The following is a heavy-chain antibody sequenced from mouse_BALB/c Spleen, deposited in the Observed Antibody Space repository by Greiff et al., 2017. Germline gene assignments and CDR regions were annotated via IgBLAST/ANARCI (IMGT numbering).Heavy chain of an antibody. J-gene: IGHJ2*01. V-gene: IGHV5-4*02. CDR1: GFTFSDYY. D-gene: IGHD2-10*02. Sequence: DVKLVESGGGLVKPGGSLKLSCAASGFTFSDYYMYWVRQTPEKRLEWVATISDGGSYTYYPDSVKGRFTISRDNAKNNLYLQMSSLKSEDTAMYYCARGYGNYVGYWGQGTTLTVSS. CDR2: ISDGGSYT. CDR3: ARGYGNYVGY.